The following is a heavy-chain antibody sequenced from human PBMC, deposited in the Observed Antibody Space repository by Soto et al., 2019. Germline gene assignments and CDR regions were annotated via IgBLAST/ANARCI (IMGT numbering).Heavy chain of an antibody. V-gene: IGHV4-39*02. CDR2: VGYGGIT. D-gene: IGHD2-2*03. J-gene: IGHJ5*02. CDR3: ASGYGWIDP. CDR1: GASIISGRHS. Sequence: KSSETLSLTCTVSGASIISGRHSWGWIRQPPGKGLDWIGTVGYGGITYYNPSLRSRISIPLDTSKNHLSLRLTSVTAADTAVYYCASGYGWIDPWGQGTLVTV.